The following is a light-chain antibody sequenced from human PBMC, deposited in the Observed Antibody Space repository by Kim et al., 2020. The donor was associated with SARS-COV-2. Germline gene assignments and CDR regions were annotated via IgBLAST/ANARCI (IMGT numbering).Light chain of an antibody. Sequence: DIQMTQSPSSLSASLGDRVTITCRASQSISTYLNWYQQKPGKAPKLLIYAASTLQTGVPSRFSGSGSGTEFTLTIGSLQPEHFVSQHCKQSNTIPLLTFVGGTPVDI. CDR3: KQSNTIPLLT. V-gene: IGKV1-39*01. J-gene: IGKJ4*01. CDR2: AAS. CDR1: QSISTY.